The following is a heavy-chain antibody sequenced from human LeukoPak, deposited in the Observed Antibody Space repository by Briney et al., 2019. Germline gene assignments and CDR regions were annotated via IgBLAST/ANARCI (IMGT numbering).Heavy chain of an antibody. V-gene: IGHV4-39*01. CDR3: ATPYSGGYHGLDI. J-gene: IGHJ3*02. CDR1: GGSISSSTYY. CDR2: IYYSGST. Sequence: PSETLSLTCTVSGGSISSSTYYWGWIRQPPGKGLEWIGSIYYSGSTYYNPSLKSRVTISVDTSKHQFSLKLNSVTAADTAVYYCATPYSGGYHGLDIWGQGTMVTVSS. D-gene: IGHD1-26*01.